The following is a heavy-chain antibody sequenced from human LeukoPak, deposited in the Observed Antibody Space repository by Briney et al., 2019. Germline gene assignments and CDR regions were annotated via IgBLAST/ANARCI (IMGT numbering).Heavy chain of an antibody. Sequence: GGSLRLSCAASGFTFSSYAMHWVRQAPGKGLEWVARYDGSNKYCSDSVKGRFTVSRDNSKNTLYLQMNSLRAEDTAVYYCAKDKNEYGDYFYMDVWGKGTTVTVSS. V-gene: IGHV3-30*02. CDR1: GFTFSSYA. J-gene: IGHJ6*03. D-gene: IGHD4-17*01. CDR3: AKDKNEYGDYFYMDV. CDR2: YDGSNK.